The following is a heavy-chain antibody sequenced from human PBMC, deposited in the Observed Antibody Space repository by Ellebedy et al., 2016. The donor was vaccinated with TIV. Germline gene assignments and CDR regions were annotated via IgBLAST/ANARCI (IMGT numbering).Heavy chain of an antibody. CDR1: GGYLRTYY. J-gene: IGHJ4*02. V-gene: IGHV4-59*01. CDR3: ASSPYGDYGIGY. CDR2: IYYTGST. Sequence: SETLSLXCNVSGGYLRTYYWSWIRQSPGRGLEWIGWIYYTGSTNHNPSLKSRVTILLDTSKNQFSLKLSSVTAADTAVYYCASSPYGDYGIGYWGQGTLVTVSS. D-gene: IGHD4-17*01.